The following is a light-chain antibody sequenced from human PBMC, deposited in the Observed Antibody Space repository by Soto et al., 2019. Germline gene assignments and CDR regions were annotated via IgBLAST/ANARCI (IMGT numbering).Light chain of an antibody. V-gene: IGLV1-40*01. CDR3: QSYDSSLSGSV. CDR1: SSNIGAGYD. CDR2: GNS. Sequence: QAVVTQPPSVSGAPGQRVTISCTGSSSNIGAGYDVHWYQQLPGTAPKVLIYGNSNRPSGVPDRFSGSKSGTSASLAISGLQAEDEADYYCQSYDSSLSGSVFGGGTKLTVL. J-gene: IGLJ3*02.